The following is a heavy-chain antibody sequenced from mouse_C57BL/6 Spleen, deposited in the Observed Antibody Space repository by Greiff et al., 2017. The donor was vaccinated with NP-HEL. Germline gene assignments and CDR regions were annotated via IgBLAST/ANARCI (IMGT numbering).Heavy chain of an antibody. J-gene: IGHJ3*01. CDR1: GYTFTSYW. D-gene: IGHD2-3*01. CDR3: ARPLYDGSLFAY. CDR2: IDPSDSET. V-gene: IGHV1-52*01. Sequence: QVQLQQPGAELVRPGSSVKLSCKASGYTFTSYWMHWVKQRPIQGLEWIGNIDPSDSETHYNQKFKDKATLTVDKSSSTAYMQLSSLTSEDSAVYYCARPLYDGSLFAYWGKGTLVTVSA.